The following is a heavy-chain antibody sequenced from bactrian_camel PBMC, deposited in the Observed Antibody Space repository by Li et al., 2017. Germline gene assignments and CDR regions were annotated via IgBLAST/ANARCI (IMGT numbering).Heavy chain of an antibody. V-gene: IGHV3S53*01. CDR3: AERPWGSGDGCAPSQTSFTW. Sequence: HVQLVESGGGSAQAGGSLRLSCVDSSVTHQITFMNCLGWFRQLPDKEREGVATIDRDGKATYLDSVKGRFTISIDNAKNTLDLQMDSLKPEDTAMYFCAERPWGSGDGCAPSQTSFTWWGQGTQVTVS. CDR2: IDRDGKA. D-gene: IGHD5*01. CDR1: SVTHQITFMNC. J-gene: IGHJ4*01.